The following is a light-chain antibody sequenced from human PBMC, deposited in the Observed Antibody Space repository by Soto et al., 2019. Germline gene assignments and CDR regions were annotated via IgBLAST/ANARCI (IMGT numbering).Light chain of an antibody. V-gene: IGLV2-8*01. Sequence: QSVLTQSPSASGSPGQSVTISCSGSSSDIGGYTYVSWYQHHPGKAPKLMIYEVSKRPSGVPDRFSGSKSGNTASLTVSGLQAEDEADYYCSSFADSNSYVFGTGTKVTVL. J-gene: IGLJ1*01. CDR2: EVS. CDR1: SSDIGGYTY. CDR3: SSFADSNSYV.